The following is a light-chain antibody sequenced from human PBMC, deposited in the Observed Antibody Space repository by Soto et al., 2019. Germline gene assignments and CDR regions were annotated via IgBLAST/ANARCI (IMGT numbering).Light chain of an antibody. J-gene: IGKJ4*01. CDR2: GAS. V-gene: IGKV3-20*01. CDR1: QSVYNNY. Sequence: EIVLTQSPGTLSLSPGERATLSCRASQSVYNNYIAWYQQSPGQAPRVVIYGASTRATGTPDRFSGSGSGTVFTLTISRLEPEDSAVYYCQQYGNSVTFGGGTKVEMK. CDR3: QQYGNSVT.